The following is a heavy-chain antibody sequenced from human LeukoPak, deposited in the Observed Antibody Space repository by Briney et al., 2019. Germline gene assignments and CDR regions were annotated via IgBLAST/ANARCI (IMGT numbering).Heavy chain of an antibody. CDR3: ATYCSGGSCPRGWFDP. D-gene: IGHD2-15*01. Sequence: ASVKVPCKASGYTFTSYYMHWVRQAPGQGLEWMGIINPSGGSTSYAQKFQGRVTMTRDMSTSTVYMELSSLRSEDTAVYYCATYCSGGSCPRGWFDPWGQGTLVTVSS. V-gene: IGHV1-46*01. CDR1: GYTFTSYY. J-gene: IGHJ5*02. CDR2: INPSGGST.